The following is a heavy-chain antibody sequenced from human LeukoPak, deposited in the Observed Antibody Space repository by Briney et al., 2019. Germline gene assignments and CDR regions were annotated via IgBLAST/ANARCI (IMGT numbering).Heavy chain of an antibody. V-gene: IGHV4-59*01. Sequence: SETLSLTCTVSGGSISSYYWSWIRQPPGKGLEWIGYMYYNRSTNYNPSLKGRVTISVDTSKNQFSLKLSSVTAADTAVYYCARGGGYFLIDAYIWGLGTMVTVSS. J-gene: IGHJ3*02. CDR1: GGSISSYY. CDR2: MYYNRST. D-gene: IGHD3-22*01. CDR3: ARGGGYFLIDAYI.